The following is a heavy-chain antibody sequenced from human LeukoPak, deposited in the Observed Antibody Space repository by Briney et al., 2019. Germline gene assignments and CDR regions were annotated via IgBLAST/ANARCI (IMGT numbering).Heavy chain of an antibody. J-gene: IGHJ4*02. CDR1: GGSISSSSYY. CDR3: ARLNNAGTYCSGGNCYPGRYYFDY. V-gene: IGHV4-39*01. D-gene: IGHD2-15*01. CDR2: IYYSGST. Sequence: SETLSLTCTVSGGSISSSSYYWGWIRQPPGKGLEWIGSIYYSGSTYYNPSLKSRVIISVDTSKNQFSLKLSSVTAADTAVYYCARLNNAGTYCSGGNCYPGRYYFDYWGRGTLATVSS.